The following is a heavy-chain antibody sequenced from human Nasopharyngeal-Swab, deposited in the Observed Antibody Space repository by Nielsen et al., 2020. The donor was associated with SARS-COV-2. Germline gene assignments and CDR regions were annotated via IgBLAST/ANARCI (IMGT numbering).Heavy chain of an antibody. CDR1: GGSISSYY. J-gene: IGHJ6*02. D-gene: IGHD6-13*01. V-gene: IGHV4-59*01. CDR3: ARDGRDYSSSWYYYYGMDV. Sequence: SETLSLTCTVSGGSISSYYWNWIRQPPGKGLEWIGYIYYSGSTNYNPSLKSRVTISVDTSKNQFSLKLSSVTAADTAVYYCARDGRDYSSSWYYYYGMDVWGQGTTVTVSS. CDR2: IYYSGST.